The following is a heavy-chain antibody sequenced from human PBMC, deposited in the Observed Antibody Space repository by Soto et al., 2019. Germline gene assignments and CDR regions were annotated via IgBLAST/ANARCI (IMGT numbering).Heavy chain of an antibody. CDR2: IYSGGST. J-gene: IGHJ4*02. CDR3: ARDQGSGYDLSSFDY. D-gene: IGHD5-12*01. CDR1: GFTVSSNY. V-gene: IGHV3-53*04. Sequence: EVQLVESGGGLVQPGGSLRLSCAASGFTVSSNYMSWVRQAPGKGLEWVSVIYSGGSTYYADSVKGRFTISRHNSKNTLYLQMNSLRAEDTAVYYCARDQGSGYDLSSFDYWGQGTLVTVSS.